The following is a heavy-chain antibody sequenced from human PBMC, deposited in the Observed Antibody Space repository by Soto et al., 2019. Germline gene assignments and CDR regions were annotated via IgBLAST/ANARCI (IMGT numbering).Heavy chain of an antibody. Sequence: GGSLRLSCSASGFTFLSYAMHWVRQAPGKGLEYVSAIGSNGGSTYYADSVKGRFTISRDNSKNTLYLQMSSLRAEDTAMYYCVKDQDWNYASNDAFDIWGQGTMVTVSS. CDR2: IGSNGGST. CDR1: GFTFLSYA. V-gene: IGHV3-64D*06. J-gene: IGHJ3*02. CDR3: VKDQDWNYASNDAFDI. D-gene: IGHD1-7*01.